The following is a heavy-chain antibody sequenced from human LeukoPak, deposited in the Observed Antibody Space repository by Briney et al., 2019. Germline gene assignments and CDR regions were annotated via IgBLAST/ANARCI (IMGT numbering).Heavy chain of an antibody. Sequence: SETLSLTCAVSGYSISSGYYWGWIRQPPGKGLEWIGTIYHSGRTYYNPSLQSRVTISVDTPKNHFSLKLSSVTAADTAVYYCARGPTYASGSLYTDYWGQGALVTVSS. CDR3: ARGPTYASGSLYTDY. V-gene: IGHV4-38-2*01. D-gene: IGHD3-10*01. CDR2: IYHSGRT. J-gene: IGHJ4*02. CDR1: GYSISSGYY.